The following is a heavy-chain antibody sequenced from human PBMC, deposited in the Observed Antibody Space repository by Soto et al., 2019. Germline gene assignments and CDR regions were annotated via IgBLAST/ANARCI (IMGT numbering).Heavy chain of an antibody. CDR3: ARATITWYQPLLQPTPNWFDP. V-gene: IGHV4-31*03. Sequence: SETLSLTCTVSGASITSGNYSWSWIRQHPGKGLEWIGYIYYSGSTYYNPSLKSRVTISADTSKNQFSLKMNSLTAADTAFYYCARATITWYQPLLQPTPNWFDPWGQGTLVTVSS. D-gene: IGHD2-2*01. J-gene: IGHJ5*02. CDR2: IYYSGST. CDR1: GASITSGNYS.